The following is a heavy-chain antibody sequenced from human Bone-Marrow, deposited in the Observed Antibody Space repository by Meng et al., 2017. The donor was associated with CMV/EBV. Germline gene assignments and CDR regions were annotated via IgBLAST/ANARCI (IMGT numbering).Heavy chain of an antibody. J-gene: IGHJ3*02. D-gene: IGHD6-13*01. CDR1: GFTFNTYD. Sequence: GGSLRLSCAASGFTFNTYDLHWVRQTTREGLEWVSGIGTRGDTYYASSVKGRFAISRDNSKNTLFLQMNSLRAEDTAVYYCAREKRMATVGTVGFDIWGQGPGVTVAS. CDR3: AREKRMATVGTVGFDI. CDR2: IGTRGDT. V-gene: IGHV3-13*01.